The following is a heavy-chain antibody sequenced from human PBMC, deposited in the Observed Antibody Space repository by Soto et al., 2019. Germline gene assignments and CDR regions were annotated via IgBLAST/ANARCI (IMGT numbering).Heavy chain of an antibody. Sequence: PGGSLRLSCAASGFTFSSYAMHWVRQAPGKGLEYVSAISSNGGSTYYANSVKGRFTISRDNSKNTLYLQMGSLRAEDTAVYYCARPDYGSGSYPDYWGQGTLVTVSS. J-gene: IGHJ4*02. CDR1: GFTFSSYA. V-gene: IGHV3-64*01. CDR2: ISSNGGST. D-gene: IGHD3-10*01. CDR3: ARPDYGSGSYPDY.